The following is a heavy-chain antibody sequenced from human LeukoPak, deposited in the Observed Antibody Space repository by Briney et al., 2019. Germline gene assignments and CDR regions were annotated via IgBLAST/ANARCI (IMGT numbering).Heavy chain of an antibody. CDR2: INPNSGGT. Sequence: APVKVSCKASGYTFTGYYMYWVRQAPGQGLEWMGWINPNSGGTNYAQKFQGRVTMTRDTSISTAYMELSRLRSDDTAVYYCARDLVDIVVVIANRFDPWGQGTLVTVSS. J-gene: IGHJ5*02. CDR3: ARDLVDIVVVIANRFDP. CDR1: GYTFTGYY. D-gene: IGHD2-21*01. V-gene: IGHV1-2*02.